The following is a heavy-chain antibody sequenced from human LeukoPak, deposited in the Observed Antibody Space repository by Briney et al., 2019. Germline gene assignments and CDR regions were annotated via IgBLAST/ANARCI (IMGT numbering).Heavy chain of an antibody. J-gene: IGHJ4*02. Sequence: SETLSLTCTVSGVSISSTYYYWGWIRQPPGKGLEWIGSIYYSGSTYYNPSLKNRVTLSMDTSKNHYSLRLSSVTAADTAVYYCARDSEQWLVRYYFDYWGQGTLVTVSS. D-gene: IGHD6-19*01. CDR2: IYYSGST. V-gene: IGHV4-39*07. CDR1: GVSISSTYYY. CDR3: ARDSEQWLVRYYFDY.